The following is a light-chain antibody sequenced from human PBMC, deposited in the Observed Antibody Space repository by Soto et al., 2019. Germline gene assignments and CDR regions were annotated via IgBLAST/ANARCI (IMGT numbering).Light chain of an antibody. CDR3: QQCATSPLT. CDR2: DAS. Sequence: EIVLTQSPGTLSLSPGERATLSCRASQNVGNNYLAWFQQKPGQAPRLLIDDASRRATGIPDRFSGSGSGTDFTLTISRLEPEDFAVYYCQQCATSPLTFGGGTRVEI. J-gene: IGKJ4*01. V-gene: IGKV3-20*01. CDR1: QNVGNNY.